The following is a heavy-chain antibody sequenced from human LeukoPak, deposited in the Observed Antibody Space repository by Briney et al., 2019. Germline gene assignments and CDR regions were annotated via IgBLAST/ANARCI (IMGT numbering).Heavy chain of an antibody. CDR2: XIPXXGTA. CDR1: GGTFSSYA. D-gene: IGHD3-3*01. Sequence: SVKVSCKASGGTFSSYAIXXXXXXXXXXXXXXXXXIPXXGTANYAQKFQGRVTXTXDEXXXXAYMELSSLRSEDTAVYYCARVSDFWSGYNYYFDYWGQGTLVTVSS. J-gene: IGHJ4*02. V-gene: IGHV1-69*05. CDR3: ARVSDFWSGYNYYFDY.